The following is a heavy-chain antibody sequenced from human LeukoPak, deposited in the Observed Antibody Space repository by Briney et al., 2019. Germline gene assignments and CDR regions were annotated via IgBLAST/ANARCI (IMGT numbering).Heavy chain of an antibody. V-gene: IGHV3-74*01. CDR1: GFTFSRYW. J-gene: IGHJ4*02. Sequence: GGSLRLSCAASGFTFSRYWMHWVRQAPGKGLVWVSRINIDGSTTTYADSVKGRFTISRDNAKNTLSLQMNSLRADDTAVYYCISDHTGHDDYWGQGTLVTVSS. D-gene: IGHD1-1*01. CDR2: INIDGSTT. CDR3: ISDHTGHDDY.